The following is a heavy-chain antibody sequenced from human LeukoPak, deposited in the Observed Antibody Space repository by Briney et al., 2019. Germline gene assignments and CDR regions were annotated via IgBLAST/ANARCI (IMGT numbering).Heavy chain of an antibody. CDR1: GGSISSYY. J-gene: IGHJ6*02. Sequence: SETLSLTCTVSGGSISSYYGSWIRQPAGKGLEWIGRIYTSGSTNYNPSLKSRVTMSVDTSKNQFSLKLSSVTAADTAVYYCARLNYDFWSGYQYYYGMDVWGQGTTVTVSS. CDR2: IYTSGST. D-gene: IGHD3-3*01. V-gene: IGHV4-4*07. CDR3: ARLNYDFWSGYQYYYGMDV.